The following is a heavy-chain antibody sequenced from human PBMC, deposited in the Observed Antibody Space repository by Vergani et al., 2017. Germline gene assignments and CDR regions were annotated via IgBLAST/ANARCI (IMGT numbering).Heavy chain of an antibody. CDR2: IYYSGST. J-gene: IGHJ5*02. D-gene: IGHD6-19*01. V-gene: IGHV4-39*01. CDR3: ARPIAVAGTSGWFDP. Sequence: QLQLQESGPGLVKPSETLSLTCTVSGGSISSSSYYWGWIRQPPGKGLGWIGSIYYSGSTYYNPSLKSRVTISVDTSKNQFSLKLSSVTAADTAVYYCARPIAVAGTSGWFDPWGQGTLVTVSS. CDR1: GGSISSSSYY.